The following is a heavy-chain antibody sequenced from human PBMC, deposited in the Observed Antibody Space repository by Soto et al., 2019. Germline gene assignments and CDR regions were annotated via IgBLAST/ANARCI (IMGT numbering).Heavy chain of an antibody. CDR2: ISGVRDYI. Sequence: GSLRLSCAASGFTFSYYPLHWVRRAPGKGLERVSSISGVRDYIRYADSVKGRFAISRDNAKTSLYLQMNSLTAEDTAVYYCAREGVHNYTEYYFDYWGQGTLVTVSS. CDR3: AREGVHNYTEYYFDY. D-gene: IGHD3-10*01. CDR1: GFTFSYYP. J-gene: IGHJ4*02. V-gene: IGHV3-21*06.